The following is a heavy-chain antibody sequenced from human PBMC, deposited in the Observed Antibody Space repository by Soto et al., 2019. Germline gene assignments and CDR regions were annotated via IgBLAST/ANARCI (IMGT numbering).Heavy chain of an antibody. CDR1: GYTFTSYG. D-gene: IGHD6-25*01. J-gene: IGHJ6*02. Sequence: ASVKVSCTASGYTFTSYGSSWVRRAPGQGLEWMGWISAYNGNTNYAQKLQGRVTMTTDTSTSTAYMELRSLRSDDTAVYYCARDQPIQGAAINYGMDVWGQGTTVTVS. CDR2: ISAYNGNT. CDR3: ARDQPIQGAAINYGMDV. V-gene: IGHV1-18*01.